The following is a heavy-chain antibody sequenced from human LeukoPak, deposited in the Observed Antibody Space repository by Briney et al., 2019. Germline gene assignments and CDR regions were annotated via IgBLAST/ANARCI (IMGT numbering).Heavy chain of an antibody. CDR1: RFIFTDYY. J-gene: IGHJ4*02. CDR2: ISSTSSVI. Sequence: GGSLRLSCAASRFIFTDYYMSWIRQSPGKGLEWVAYISSTSSVIHYTDSVRGRFTISRDNAKNSVFPQMDSLRAEDTAVYHCARLSGRSYHFDHWGPGILVTVPS. D-gene: IGHD1-26*01. CDR3: ARLSGRSYHFDH. V-gene: IGHV3-11*01.